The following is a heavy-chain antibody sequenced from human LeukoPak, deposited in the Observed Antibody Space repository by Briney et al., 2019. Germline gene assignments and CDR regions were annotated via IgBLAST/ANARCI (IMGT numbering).Heavy chain of an antibody. CDR3: ARVPPYCGGDCYSFLD. CDR1: GGFFSGYY. J-gene: IGHJ4*02. CDR2: INHSGST. V-gene: IGHV4-34*01. Sequence: SETLSLTCAVYGGFFSGYYWSWIRQPPGKGLEWIGEINHSGSTNYNPSLKSRVTISVDTSKNQFSLKLSSVTAADTAVYYCARVPPYCGGDCYSFLDWGQGTLVTVSS. D-gene: IGHD2-21*02.